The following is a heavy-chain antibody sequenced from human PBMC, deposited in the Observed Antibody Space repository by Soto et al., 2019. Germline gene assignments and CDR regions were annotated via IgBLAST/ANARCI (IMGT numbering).Heavy chain of an antibody. Sequence: ASVKVSCKASGYTFTGYYMHWVRQAPGQGLEWMGWVDPNGGGSNSAQKFQGSVTLTWDTSITTAYLDLTRLTTNDTATYFCATWVDYGDFEGFDFWGQGTLVTVSS. V-gene: IGHV1-2*04. CDR2: VDPNGGGS. D-gene: IGHD4-17*01. CDR3: ATWVDYGDFEGFDF. J-gene: IGHJ4*02. CDR1: GYTFTGYY.